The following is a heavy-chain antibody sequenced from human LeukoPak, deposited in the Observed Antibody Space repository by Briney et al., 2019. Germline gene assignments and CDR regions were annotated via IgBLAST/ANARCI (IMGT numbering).Heavy chain of an antibody. Sequence: GGSLRLSCAASGLSFSSYAMSWVRQAPGKGLEWVSVISGGGGSTYYADSVKGRFTISRDNSKNTLYLQMNSLRAEDTAVYYCAKDDRYYYDSSGYYQTWGQGTLVTVSS. D-gene: IGHD3-22*01. CDR1: GLSFSSYA. CDR3: AKDDRYYYDSSGYYQT. J-gene: IGHJ5*02. CDR2: ISGGGGST. V-gene: IGHV3-23*01.